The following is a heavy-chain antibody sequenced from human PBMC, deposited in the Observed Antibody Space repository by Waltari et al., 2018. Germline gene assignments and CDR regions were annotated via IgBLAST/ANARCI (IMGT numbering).Heavy chain of an antibody. CDR1: GGSISSGDSS. D-gene: IGHD6-13*01. CDR3: AATAAGAAGMGYYYGMDV. CDR2: IYYSGST. V-gene: IGHV4-30-4*08. Sequence: QVQLQESGPGLVKPSQTLSLTCTVSGGSISSGDSSWSWIRPPPGKGLEWIGYIYYSGSTYYNPSLKSRVTISVDTSKNQFSLKLSSVTAADTAVYYCAATAAGAAGMGYYYGMDVWGQGTTVTVSS. J-gene: IGHJ6*02.